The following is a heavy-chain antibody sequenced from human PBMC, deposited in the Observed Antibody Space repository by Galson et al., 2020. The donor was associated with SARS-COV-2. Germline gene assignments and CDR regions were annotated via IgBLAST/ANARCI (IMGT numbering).Heavy chain of an antibody. Sequence: GESLKISCAASGFTFRSYAMSWVRQAPGKGLEWVSAISGSGGSTYYADSVKGRFTISRDNSKNTLYLQMNSLRAEDTAVYYCAKGVSSLSYWGQGTLVTVSS. J-gene: IGHJ4*02. CDR1: GFTFRSYA. CDR2: ISGSGGST. CDR3: AKGVSSLSY. V-gene: IGHV3-23*01. D-gene: IGHD3-16*02.